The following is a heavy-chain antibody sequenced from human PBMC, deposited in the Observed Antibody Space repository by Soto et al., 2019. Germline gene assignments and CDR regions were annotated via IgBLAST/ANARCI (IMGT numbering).Heavy chain of an antibody. CDR3: ARRAETNGWNGFGADKYYFDF. CDR2: MNPNTGNS. V-gene: IGHV1-8*01. CDR1: GYTFTSYD. Sequence: ASVKVSCKASGYTFTSYDIYWVRQATGQGLEWMGWMNPNTGNSGYAQKFQGRVTVTSDTSINTVHMELSSLRSEDAAVYYCARRAETNGWNGFGADKYYFDFWGQGTLVTVSS. D-gene: IGHD1-1*01. J-gene: IGHJ4*02.